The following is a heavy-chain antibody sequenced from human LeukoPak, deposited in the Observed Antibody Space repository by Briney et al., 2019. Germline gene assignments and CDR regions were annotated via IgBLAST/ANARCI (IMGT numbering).Heavy chain of an antibody. V-gene: IGHV1-2*04. J-gene: IGHJ4*02. Sequence: ASVKVSCKASGYTFTRYYMHWVRQAPGQRLEWVGGINPNCGGTNYAQKFQGWVTMTRDTSISTEYMELSRLRSDDTSVYYCARMMYSRGGYYFDYWGQGTLVTVSS. CDR1: GYTFTRYY. D-gene: IGHD6-13*01. CDR3: ARMMYSRGGYYFDY. CDR2: INPNCGGT.